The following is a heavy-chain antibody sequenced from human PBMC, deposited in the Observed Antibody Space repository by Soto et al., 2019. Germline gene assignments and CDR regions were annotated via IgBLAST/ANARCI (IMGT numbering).Heavy chain of an antibody. Sequence: SVKVSCKASGFTFTSSAMQWVRQARGQRLEWIGWIVVGSGNTNYAQKFQERVTITRDMSTSTAYMELSSLRSEDTAVYYCAAVPSHHLWFGEKWGQGTLVTVSS. CDR3: AAVPSHHLWFGEK. V-gene: IGHV1-58*02. J-gene: IGHJ4*02. CDR1: GFTFTSSA. CDR2: IVVGSGNT. D-gene: IGHD3-10*01.